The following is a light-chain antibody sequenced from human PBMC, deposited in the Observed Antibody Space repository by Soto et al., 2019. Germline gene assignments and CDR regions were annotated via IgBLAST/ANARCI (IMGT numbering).Light chain of an antibody. J-gene: IGLJ1*01. V-gene: IGLV2-14*01. CDR2: DVS. CDR3: SSYTSSSTLL. CDR1: SSEVGGYNY. Sequence: QSVLTQPASVSGSPGQSITISCTGTSSEVGGYNYVSWYQQHPGKAPKLMIYDVSNRPSGVSNRFSGSNSGNTASLTISGLQAEDEADYYCSSYTSSSTLLFGTGTKVTVL.